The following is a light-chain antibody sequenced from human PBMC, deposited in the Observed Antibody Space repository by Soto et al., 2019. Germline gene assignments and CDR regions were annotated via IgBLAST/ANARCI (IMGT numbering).Light chain of an antibody. J-gene: IGKJ4*01. CDR3: QQYSQWPLT. V-gene: IGKV3-15*01. CDR1: QSVTSN. CDR2: GVS. Sequence: EIVLTQSPGTLSLSPGERATLSCRASQSVTSNLAWYQQKPGQAPRLLMYGVSTRATGIPARFGGSGSATEFTLTISSLQSEDFAVYYCQQYSQWPLTFGGGTKVDIK.